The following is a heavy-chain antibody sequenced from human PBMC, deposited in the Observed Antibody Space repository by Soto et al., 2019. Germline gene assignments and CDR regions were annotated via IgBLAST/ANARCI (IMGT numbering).Heavy chain of an antibody. CDR1: GGSISSSNR. V-gene: IGHV4-4*02. Sequence: SETLSLTCAVSGGSISSSNRWSWVRRPPGKGLEWIGEIYHSGSTNYNPSLKSRVTISVDKSKNQFSLKLSSVTAADTAVYYCARDPVVVAATGWFDPWGQGTLVTVSS. D-gene: IGHD2-15*01. J-gene: IGHJ5*02. CDR3: ARDPVVVAATGWFDP. CDR2: IYHSGST.